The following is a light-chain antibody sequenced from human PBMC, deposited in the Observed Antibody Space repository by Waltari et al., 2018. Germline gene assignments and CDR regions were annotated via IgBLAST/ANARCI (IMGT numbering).Light chain of an antibody. CDR3: QQYNSWPPKYT. CDR1: QFVGSN. CDR2: DAS. J-gene: IGKJ2*01. Sequence: EIVMKQSPATLSASPGARATLPCMSSQFVGSNLAWYQQKLGQAPRLLNDDASTRAAGIPGRFSGSGSGTEFTLTISSLQSEDVAVYYCQQYNSWPPKYTFGQGTKLEIK. V-gene: IGKV3-15*01.